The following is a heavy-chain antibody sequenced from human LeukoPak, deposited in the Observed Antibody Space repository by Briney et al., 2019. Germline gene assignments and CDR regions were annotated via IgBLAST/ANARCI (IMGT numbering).Heavy chain of an antibody. D-gene: IGHD3-9*01. V-gene: IGHV1-2*02. CDR1: GYTFTGYY. J-gene: IGHJ3*02. CDR2: INPNSGGT. CDR3: ATDILTGYYNGAFDI. Sequence: ASVKVSCKASGYTFTGYYMHWVRQAPGQGLEWKGWINPNSGGTNYAQKFQGRVTMTRDTSISTAYMELSRLRSDDTAVYYCATDILTGYYNGAFDIWGQGTMVTVSS.